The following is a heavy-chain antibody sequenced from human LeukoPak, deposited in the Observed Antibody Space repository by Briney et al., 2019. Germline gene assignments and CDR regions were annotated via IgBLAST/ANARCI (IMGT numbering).Heavy chain of an antibody. CDR3: GIDGASWSHLDS. J-gene: IGHJ4*02. CDR1: GFTFSGCA. V-gene: IGHV3-73*01. Sequence: GGSLRLSCAAPGFTFSGCAMHRVRQASGKGLEWVGRIETNAKNYATAYSASVKGRFIISRDESKNTSYLQMYSLNTDDTAVFYCGIDGASWSHLDSWGQGTLVTVSS. D-gene: IGHD5-24*01. CDR2: IETNAKNYAT.